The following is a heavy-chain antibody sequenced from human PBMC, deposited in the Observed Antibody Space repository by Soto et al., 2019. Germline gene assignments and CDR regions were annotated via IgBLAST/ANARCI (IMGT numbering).Heavy chain of an antibody. CDR2: ISSSGSTI. J-gene: IGHJ3*02. CDR1: GFTFSDYY. V-gene: IGHV3-11*01. Sequence: GGSLRLSCAASGFTFSDYYMSWIRQAPGKGLEWVSYISSSGSTIYYADSVKGRFTISRDNAKNSLYLQMNSLRAEDTAVYYCAGYCSGGSCRTGAFDIWGQGTMVTVSS. CDR3: AGYCSGGSCRTGAFDI. D-gene: IGHD2-15*01.